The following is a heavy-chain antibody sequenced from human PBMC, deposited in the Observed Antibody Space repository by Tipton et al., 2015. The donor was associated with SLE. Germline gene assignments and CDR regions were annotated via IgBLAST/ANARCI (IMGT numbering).Heavy chain of an antibody. V-gene: IGHV4-38-2*02. CDR2: VYHSGST. Sequence: TLSLTCTVSGYSISSAYSWGWIRQTPGRGLEWIGTVYHSGSTHYNPSLKSRVTISVDTSKNQFSLKLSSVTAADTAVYYCARTRGSGGDAFDIWGQGTMVTVSS. CDR1: GYSISSAYS. D-gene: IGHD3-10*01. CDR3: ARTRGSGGDAFDI. J-gene: IGHJ3*02.